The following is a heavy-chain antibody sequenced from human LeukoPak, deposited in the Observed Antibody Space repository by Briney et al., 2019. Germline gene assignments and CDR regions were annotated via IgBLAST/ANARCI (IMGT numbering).Heavy chain of an antibody. CDR1: GGSCSGYY. D-gene: IGHD4-17*01. Sequence: PSETLSLTCAVYGGSCSGYYWSWIRQPPGKGLEWIGEINHSGSTNYNPSLKSRVTISVDTSKNQFSLKLSSVTAADTAVYYCARAYGAWDYWGQGTLVTVSS. V-gene: IGHV4-34*01. J-gene: IGHJ4*02. CDR2: INHSGST. CDR3: ARAYGAWDY.